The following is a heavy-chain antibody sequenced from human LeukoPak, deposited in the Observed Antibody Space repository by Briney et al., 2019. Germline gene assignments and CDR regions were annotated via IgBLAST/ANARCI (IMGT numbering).Heavy chain of an antibody. D-gene: IGHD3-22*01. J-gene: IGHJ3*02. V-gene: IGHV4-61*02. CDR1: GGSISSGNYY. Sequence: SQTLSLTCTVSGGSISSGNYYWSWIRQPAGKGLEWIGRIYTSGSTNYNPSLKSRVTISVDTSKNQFSLKLSSVTAADTAVYYCARARGYDSSGYGAFDIWGQGTMVTVSS. CDR2: IYTSGST. CDR3: ARARGYDSSGYGAFDI.